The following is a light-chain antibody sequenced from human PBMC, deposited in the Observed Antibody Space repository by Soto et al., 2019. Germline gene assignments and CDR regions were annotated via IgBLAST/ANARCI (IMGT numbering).Light chain of an antibody. V-gene: IGLV2-14*01. CDR2: EVF. J-gene: IGLJ1*01. CDR3: SSYTTTNTLYV. Sequence: QSVLTQPASASGSPGQWITIPCTGTNSDVGGYNSVSWYQHHPGKAPKLMIYEVFNRPSGVSSRFSGSKSGSTASLTISGLQAEDEADYFCSSYTTTNTLYVFGTGTKVTVL. CDR1: NSDVGGYNS.